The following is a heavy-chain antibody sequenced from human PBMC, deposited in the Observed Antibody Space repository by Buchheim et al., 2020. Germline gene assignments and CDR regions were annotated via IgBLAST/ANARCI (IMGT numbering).Heavy chain of an antibody. D-gene: IGHD6-6*01. J-gene: IGHJ4*02. CDR3: ARGGQLVNVSYYFDY. CDR2: INHSGST. CDR1: GGSFSGYY. V-gene: IGHV4-34*01. Sequence: QVQLQQWGAGLLKPSETLSLTCAVYGGSFSGYYWSWIRQPPEKGLEWIGEINHSGSTNYNPSLKSRVTISVDTSKNQFSLKLSSVTAADTAVYYCARGGQLVNVSYYFDYWGQGTL.